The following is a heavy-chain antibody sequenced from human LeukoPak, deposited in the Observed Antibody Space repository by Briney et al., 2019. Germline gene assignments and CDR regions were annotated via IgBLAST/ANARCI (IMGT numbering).Heavy chain of an antibody. CDR1: GFTFSSYA. Sequence: GGSLRLSCAASGFTFSSYAMHWVRQAPGKGLEWVAVISYDGSNKYYADSVKGRFTISRDNSKNTLYLQMNSLRAEDTAVYYCAKDRGKYGGNSGLDYWGQGTLVTVSS. CDR3: AKDRGKYGGNSGLDY. CDR2: ISYDGSNK. V-gene: IGHV3-30-3*01. D-gene: IGHD4-23*01. J-gene: IGHJ4*02.